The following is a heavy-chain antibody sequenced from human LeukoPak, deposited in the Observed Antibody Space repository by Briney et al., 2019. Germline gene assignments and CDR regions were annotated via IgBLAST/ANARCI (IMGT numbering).Heavy chain of an antibody. D-gene: IGHD6-13*01. CDR3: ARVFSSSWYIDYFDY. Sequence: RGESLKISCKGSGYSFTNYWIGWVRQMPGKGLEWMGIIYPGDSDTRYSPSFQGQVTISADKSISTAYLQWSSLKASDTAMYYCARVFSSSWYIDYFDYWGQGTLVTVSS. J-gene: IGHJ4*02. CDR2: IYPGDSDT. CDR1: GYSFTNYW. V-gene: IGHV5-51*01.